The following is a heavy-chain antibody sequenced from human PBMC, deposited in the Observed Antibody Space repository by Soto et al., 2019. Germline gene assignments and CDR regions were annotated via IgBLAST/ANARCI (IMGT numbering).Heavy chain of an antibody. V-gene: IGHV3-15*01. CDR2: IKSKTDGGTT. CDR1: GFTFSNAW. D-gene: IGHD3-10*01. J-gene: IGHJ6*03. Sequence: GGSLRLSCAASGFTFSNAWMSWVRQAPGKGLEWVGRIKSKTDGGTTDYAAPVKGRFTISRDDSKNTLYLQMNSLKTEDTAVYYCTTVSGTMVRGVIRGYYYYYMDVWGKGTTVTVSS. CDR3: TTVSGTMVRGVIRGYYYYYMDV.